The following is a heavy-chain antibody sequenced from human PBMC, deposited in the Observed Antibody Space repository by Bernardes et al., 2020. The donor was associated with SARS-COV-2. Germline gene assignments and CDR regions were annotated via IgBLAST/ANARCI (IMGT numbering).Heavy chain of an antibody. CDR2: FDPEHGKT. CDR3: ATAPAVVVPAEAPIYYYGMDV. J-gene: IGHJ6*02. Sequence: ASMKVSCKVSGYTLTEFSMHWVRQAPGKGLEWLGGFDPEHGKTIYAQKFQGRVTMTEDTSTDTAYMELSSLRSEDTAVYYCATAPAVVVPAEAPIYYYGMDVWGQGTTVTVSS. V-gene: IGHV1-24*01. D-gene: IGHD2-2*01. CDR1: GYTLTEFS.